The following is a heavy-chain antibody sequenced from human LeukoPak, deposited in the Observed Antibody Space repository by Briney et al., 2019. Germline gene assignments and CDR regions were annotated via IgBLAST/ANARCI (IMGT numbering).Heavy chain of an antibody. CDR2: VNTDGSST. D-gene: IGHD3-10*01. Sequence: GGSLRLSCAASGFTFSSYWMHWVRQAPGKGLVWVSRVNTDGSSTSYADSVKGRFTISRDNAKNTLYLQMNSLRAEDTAVYYCAFLYGSGSPRGYWGQGTLVTVSS. V-gene: IGHV3-74*01. CDR3: AFLYGSGSPRGY. CDR1: GFTFSSYW. J-gene: IGHJ4*02.